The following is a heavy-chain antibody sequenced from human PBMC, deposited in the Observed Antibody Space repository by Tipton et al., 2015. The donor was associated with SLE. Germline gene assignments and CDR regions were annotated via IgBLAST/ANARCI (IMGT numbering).Heavy chain of an antibody. Sequence: SLRLSCAASGFTFSSYAMSWVRQAPGKGLEWVSAISGSGGSTYYADSVKGRFTISRDNSKNTLYLQMNSLRAEDTAVYYCAKEGYYGSGPRDAFDIWGQGTLVPVSS. CDR3: AKEGYYGSGPRDAFDI. CDR2: ISGSGGST. V-gene: IGHV3-23*01. D-gene: IGHD3-10*01. CDR1: GFTFSSYA. J-gene: IGHJ3*02.